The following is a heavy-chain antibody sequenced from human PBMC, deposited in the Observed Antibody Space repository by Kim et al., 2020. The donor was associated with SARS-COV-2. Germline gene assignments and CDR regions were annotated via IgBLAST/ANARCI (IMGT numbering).Heavy chain of an antibody. CDR3: SGNLAPTTKTYGMDV. V-gene: IGHV3-21*01. Sequence: GGSLRLSCAASGFTFSTYSMNWVRQAPGKGLEWVSSMSSTSVYIYYADSVKGRFTISRDNAKDSLYLQMNSLRAEDTAVYYCSGNLAPTTKTYGMDVWGQGTTVTVSS. D-gene: IGHD2-8*01. CDR2: MSSTSVYI. CDR1: GFTFSTYS. J-gene: IGHJ6*02.